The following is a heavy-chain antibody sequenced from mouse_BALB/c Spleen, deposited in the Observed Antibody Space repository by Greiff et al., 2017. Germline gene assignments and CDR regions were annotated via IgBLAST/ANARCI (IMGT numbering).Heavy chain of an antibody. CDR3: AREKDYLMDY. J-gene: IGHJ4*01. CDR1: GFTFSSYA. D-gene: IGHD2-4*01. Sequence: EVKVEESGGGLVKPGGSLKLSCAASGFTFSSYAMSWVRQSPEKRLEWVAEISSGGSYTYYPDTVTGRFTISRDNAKNTLYLEMSSLRSEDTAMYYCAREKDYLMDYWGQGTSVTVSS. CDR2: ISSGGSYT. V-gene: IGHV5-9-4*01.